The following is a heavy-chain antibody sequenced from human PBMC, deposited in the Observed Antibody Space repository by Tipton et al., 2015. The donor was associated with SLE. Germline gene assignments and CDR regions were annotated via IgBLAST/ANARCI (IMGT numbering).Heavy chain of an antibody. CDR3: ASEPRQQNGGSGRGDY. CDR1: GYTFTSYY. D-gene: IGHD3-10*01. Sequence: QLVQSGAEVKKPGASVKVSCKASGYTFTSYYMHWVRQAPGQGVEWMGIINPSGGSTSYAQKFQGRVTMTRDTSTSTVYMELSSLRSEDTAVYYCASEPRQQNGGSGRGDYWGQGTLVTVSS. J-gene: IGHJ4*02. CDR2: INPSGGST. V-gene: IGHV1-46*01.